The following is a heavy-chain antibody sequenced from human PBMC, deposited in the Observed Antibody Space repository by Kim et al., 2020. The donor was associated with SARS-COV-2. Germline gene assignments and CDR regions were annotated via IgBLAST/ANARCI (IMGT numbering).Heavy chain of an antibody. V-gene: IGHV3-30*03. J-gene: IGHJ4*02. D-gene: IGHD6-13*01. CDR1: GFTFSNHA. CDR3: VRGPSKSSWLYFDL. Sequence: GGSLRLSCAASGFTFSNHAMHWVRQTPGKGLQWVAVISYDGGNKYYTNSVKSRSTISRDTSRNTLHLQMNSLGVEDTAVYYCVRGPSKSSWLYFDLWGRGTLVTVSS. CDR2: ISYDGGNK.